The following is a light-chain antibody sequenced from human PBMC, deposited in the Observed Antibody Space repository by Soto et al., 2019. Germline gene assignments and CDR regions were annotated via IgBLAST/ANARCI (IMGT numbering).Light chain of an antibody. V-gene: IGKV3-20*01. CDR3: QQYGSSPPYT. CDR2: CSS. CDR1: QSVSNNY. J-gene: IGKJ2*01. Sequence: EVVLTQSPGTLSLSPGERATLSCRASQSVSNNYFAWYQQKPGQAPRLLIFCSSDRATGIPDRFRGSGSGTDFTLTISRLEPEDFAVYYCQQYGSSPPYTFGQGTKLEIK.